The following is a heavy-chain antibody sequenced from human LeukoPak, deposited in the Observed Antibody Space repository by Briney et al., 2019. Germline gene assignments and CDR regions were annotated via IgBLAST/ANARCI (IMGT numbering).Heavy chain of an antibody. CDR3: AKDSSGPAF. CDR2: ISGGGIGI. D-gene: IGHD6-19*01. V-gene: IGHV3-23*01. CDR1: GFTFSSYA. Sequence: PGGSLRLSCAASGFTFSSYAMSWVRQAPGKGLEWVSAISGGGIGIYYADSLKGRFTISRDDSKNTLYLQMNSLRAEDTAVYYCAKDSSGPAFWGQGTLVTVSS. J-gene: IGHJ4*02.